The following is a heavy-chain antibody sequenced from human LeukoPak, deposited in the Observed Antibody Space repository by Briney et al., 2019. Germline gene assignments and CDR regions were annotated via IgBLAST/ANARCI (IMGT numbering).Heavy chain of an antibody. V-gene: IGHV4-39*01. CDR1: GGSIRSSYYY. CDR3: ARHYGP. Sequence: SETLSLTCTVSGGSIRSSYYYWGWIRQPPGRGLEWIGSIYDSGSTYYNPSLKSRVTISVDTSKNQFSLKLNSVTAADTAVNYCARHYGPWGQGTLVTVSS. J-gene: IGHJ5*02. D-gene: IGHD3-10*01. CDR2: IYDSGST.